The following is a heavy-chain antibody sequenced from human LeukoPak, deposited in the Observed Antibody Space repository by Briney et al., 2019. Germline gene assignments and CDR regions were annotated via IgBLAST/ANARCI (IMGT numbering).Heavy chain of an antibody. CDR1: GYTVSSNY. Sequence: GGSLRLSCAASGYTVSSNYMSWVRQAPGKGLEWVSVIYSGGSTYYADSVKGRFTISRDNSKNTLYLQMNSLRAEDTAVYYCASGIAAAGKFQHWGQGTLVTVSS. D-gene: IGHD6-13*01. J-gene: IGHJ1*01. CDR3: ASGIAAAGKFQH. V-gene: IGHV3-53*05. CDR2: IYSGGST.